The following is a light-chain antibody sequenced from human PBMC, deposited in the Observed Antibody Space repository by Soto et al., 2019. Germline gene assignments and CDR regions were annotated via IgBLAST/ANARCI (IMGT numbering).Light chain of an antibody. CDR3: ATWDGSLTGEV. CDR1: SSDVGGYNY. Sequence: QSVLTQPASVSGSPGQSITISCTGTSSDVGGYNYVSWYRQHPGKAPKLMIYEVSNRPSGFSNRFSGSKSGTSGTLDITGLQTGDEADYYCATWDGSLTGEVFGGGTKLTVL. CDR2: EVS. J-gene: IGLJ2*01. V-gene: IGLV2-14*01.